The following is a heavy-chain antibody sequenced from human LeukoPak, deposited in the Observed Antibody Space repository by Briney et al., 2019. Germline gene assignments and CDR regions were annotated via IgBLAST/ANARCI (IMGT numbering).Heavy chain of an antibody. CDR1: GYTFTGHY. D-gene: IGHD2-8*02. CDR3: ARAIVLVVYAVRGAFDI. CDR2: INPNSGGT. J-gene: IGHJ3*02. V-gene: IGHV1-2*02. Sequence: ASVKVSCKASGYTFTGHYMHWVRQAPGQGLEWMGWINPNSGGTNYAQKFQGRVTMTRDTSISTAYMELSRLRSDDTAVYYCARAIVLVVYAVRGAFDIWGQGTMVTVSS.